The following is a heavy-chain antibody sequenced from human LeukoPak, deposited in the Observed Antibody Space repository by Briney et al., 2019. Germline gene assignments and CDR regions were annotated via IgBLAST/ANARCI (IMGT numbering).Heavy chain of an antibody. CDR3: ARAEYYDFWSGYYNGGHFDY. D-gene: IGHD3-3*01. CDR2: INSDGSST. Sequence: GGSLRLSCAASGFTFSSYWMHWVRQAPGKGLVWVSRINSDGSSTSYADSVKGRFAISRDNAKNTLYLQMNSLRAEDTAVYYCARAEYYDFWSGYYNGGHFDYWGQGTLVTVSS. CDR1: GFTFSSYW. V-gene: IGHV3-74*01. J-gene: IGHJ4*02.